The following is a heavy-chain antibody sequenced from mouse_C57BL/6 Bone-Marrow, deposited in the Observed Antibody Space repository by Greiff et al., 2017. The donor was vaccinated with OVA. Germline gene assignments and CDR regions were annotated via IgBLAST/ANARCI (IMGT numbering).Heavy chain of an antibody. J-gene: IGHJ1*03. Sequence: QVQLQQPGAELVKPGASVKVSCKASGYTFTSYWMHWVKQRPGQGLEWIVRIHPSDSDTNYNQKFKGKATLTVDKSSSTAYMQLSSLTSEDSAVYYCAIRAGWGDWYFDVWGTGTTVTVSS. V-gene: IGHV1-74*01. D-gene: IGHD3-3*01. CDR2: IHPSDSDT. CDR3: AIRAGWGDWYFDV. CDR1: GYTFTSYW.